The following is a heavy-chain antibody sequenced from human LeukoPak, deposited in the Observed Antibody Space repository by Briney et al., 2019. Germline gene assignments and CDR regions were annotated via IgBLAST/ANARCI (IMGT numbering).Heavy chain of an antibody. CDR1: GFTFSSYC. D-gene: IGHD1-26*01. Sequence: GGSLRLSCAASGFTFSSYCMHWVRQAPGKGLVWVSRINSDGSSTSYADSVKGRFTFSRDNAKNTLYLQMNSLRAEDTAVYYCESMASGSFDDYWGQGTMVTVSS. V-gene: IGHV3-74*01. J-gene: IGHJ4*02. CDR2: INSDGSST. CDR3: ESMASGSFDDY.